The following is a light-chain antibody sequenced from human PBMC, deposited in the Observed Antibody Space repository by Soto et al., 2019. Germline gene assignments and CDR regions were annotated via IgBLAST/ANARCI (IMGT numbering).Light chain of an antibody. CDR2: DVS. Sequence: IVLTQSPATLSLSPGKRATLSCRASQNITNYLIWYQHKPGQAPRLLIYDVSNRATGIPARFSGSGSGADFTLTISSLQPEDFATYYCQQYDSFSVTFGQGTKVDI. CDR3: QQYDSFSVT. V-gene: IGKV3-11*01. J-gene: IGKJ1*01. CDR1: QNITNY.